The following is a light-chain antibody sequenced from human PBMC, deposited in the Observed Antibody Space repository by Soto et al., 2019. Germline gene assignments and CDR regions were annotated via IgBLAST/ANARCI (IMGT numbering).Light chain of an antibody. Sequence: DIQMTQSPSTLSASVGDRVTITCRASQSISSWLAWYQQKPGIAPKLLIYDASSLNSGVPSRFSGSGSGTEFTLPISSLEPDDFATYYCQQYSFYYTFGQGTTLEIK. J-gene: IGKJ2*01. CDR2: DAS. CDR3: QQYSFYYT. CDR1: QSISSW. V-gene: IGKV1-5*01.